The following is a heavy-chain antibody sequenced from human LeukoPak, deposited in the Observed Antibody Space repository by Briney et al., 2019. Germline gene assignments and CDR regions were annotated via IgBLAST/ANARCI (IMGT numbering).Heavy chain of an antibody. CDR1: GGSISSYY. V-gene: IGHV4-4*07. CDR3: ARGRLYSSGWAAYYFDY. CDR2: IYTSGST. Sequence: SETLSLTCTVSGGSISSYYWSWIRQPAGKGLEWIGRIYTSGSTNYNPSLKSRVTMSVDTSKNQFSLKLSSVTAADTAVYYCARGRLYSSGWAAYYFDYWGQGTLVTVSS. D-gene: IGHD6-19*01. J-gene: IGHJ4*02.